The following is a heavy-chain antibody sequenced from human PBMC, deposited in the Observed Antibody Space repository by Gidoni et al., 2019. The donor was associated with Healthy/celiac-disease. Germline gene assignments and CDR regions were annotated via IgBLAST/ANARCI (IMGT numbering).Heavy chain of an antibody. D-gene: IGHD3-10*01. Sequence: QVQLVQSGAGVKKPGASVKVSCKASGYTFPSYGISWVRQAPGPGLEWMGWISAYNGNTNYARKLQGRVTMTTDTSTSTAYRELRSLRSDDTAVYYCARDTYYYGSGSYYPRFDYWGQGTLVTVSS. CDR1: GYTFPSYG. J-gene: IGHJ4*02. V-gene: IGHV1-18*01. CDR2: ISAYNGNT. CDR3: ARDTYYYGSGSYYPRFDY.